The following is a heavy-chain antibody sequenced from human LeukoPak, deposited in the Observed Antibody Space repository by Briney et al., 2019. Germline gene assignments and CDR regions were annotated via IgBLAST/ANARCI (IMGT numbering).Heavy chain of an antibody. CDR2: MNPNSGKT. D-gene: IGHD6-13*01. J-gene: IGHJ4*02. V-gene: IGHV1-8*01. CDR1: GYTFTSYD. CDR3: ARIHGTSWENY. Sequence: ASVKVSCKASGYTFTSYDINWVRQATGQGLEWMGWMNPNSGKTVYAQNFQGRVTMTRDTSISTAYMELSSLRSEDSAVYYCARIHGTSWENYWGQGTLVTVSS.